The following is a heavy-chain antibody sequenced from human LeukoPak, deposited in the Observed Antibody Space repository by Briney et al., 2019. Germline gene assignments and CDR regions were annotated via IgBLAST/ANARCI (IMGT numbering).Heavy chain of an antibody. V-gene: IGHV4-31*03. CDR2: ISYSGST. J-gene: IGHJ5*02. CDR3: ASLGTTNWFDP. D-gene: IGHD4-17*01. CDR1: GGSISSRGYF. Sequence: SETLSLTCTVSGGSISSRGYFWSWIRQHPGKGLEWIGYISYSGSTSYNPALKSRIIISLDTSKNQMSLKLSSVTAADTAVYYCASLGTTNWFDPWGQGTLVTVSS.